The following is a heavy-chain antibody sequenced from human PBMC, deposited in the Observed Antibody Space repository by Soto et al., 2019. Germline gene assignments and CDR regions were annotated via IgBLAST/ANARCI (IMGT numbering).Heavy chain of an antibody. D-gene: IGHD2-2*01. Sequence: QVHLVQSGAEVKKPGSSVKVSCKASGGSFSTYAINWLRQAPGQGLEWMGGIIPLFGTENYAQNFQDRFTFTADKSTTTAYMEVRSLTSEDTAVYYCARVVPGAEAWFGPWGQGTLVTVSS. CDR3: ARVVPGAEAWFGP. CDR1: GGSFSTYA. CDR2: IIPLFGTE. V-gene: IGHV1-69*06. J-gene: IGHJ5*02.